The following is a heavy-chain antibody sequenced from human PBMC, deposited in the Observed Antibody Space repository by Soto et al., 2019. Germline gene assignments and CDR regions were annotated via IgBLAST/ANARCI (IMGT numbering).Heavy chain of an antibody. J-gene: IGHJ4*02. CDR1: GGSISSSNW. CDR3: ARERGMAAAGTGGYYFDY. V-gene: IGHV4-4*02. CDR2: IYHSGRP. D-gene: IGHD6-13*01. Sequence: QVQLQESGPGLVKPSGTLSLTCAVSGGSISSSNWWSWVRQPPGKGLEWIGEIYHSGRPNYNPSLQSRVTISVDKSKNQFSLKLSSVTAAATAVYYCARERGMAAAGTGGYYFDYWGQGTLVTVSS.